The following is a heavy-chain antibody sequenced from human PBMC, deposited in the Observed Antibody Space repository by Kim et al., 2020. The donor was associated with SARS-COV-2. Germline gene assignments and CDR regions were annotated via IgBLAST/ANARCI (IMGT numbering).Heavy chain of an antibody. CDR2: IIPILVIA. V-gene: IGHV1-69*04. J-gene: IGHJ4*02. Sequence: SVKVSCKASGGTFSSYAISWVRQAPGQGLEWMGRIIPILVIANYAQKFQGRVTITADKSTSTAYMELSSRRSEDTAVYYCAREPTYYYGSGSYAVDYWGQGTLIPVSP. D-gene: IGHD3-10*01. CDR1: GGTFSSYA. CDR3: AREPTYYYGSGSYAVDY.